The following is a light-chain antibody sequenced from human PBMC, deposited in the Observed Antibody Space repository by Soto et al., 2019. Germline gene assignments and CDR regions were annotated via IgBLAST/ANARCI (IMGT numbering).Light chain of an antibody. CDR3: QQYGSSPWT. CDR2: GAS. V-gene: IGKV3-20*01. J-gene: IGKJ1*01. CDR1: QSVSSSY. Sequence: EIVLTQSPGTLCLSPGERATLSCRASQSVSSSYLAWYQKKPGQAPRLLIYGASSRATGIPDRFSGSGSGTDFTLTISRLEPEDFAVFYCQQYGSSPWTFGQGTKVE.